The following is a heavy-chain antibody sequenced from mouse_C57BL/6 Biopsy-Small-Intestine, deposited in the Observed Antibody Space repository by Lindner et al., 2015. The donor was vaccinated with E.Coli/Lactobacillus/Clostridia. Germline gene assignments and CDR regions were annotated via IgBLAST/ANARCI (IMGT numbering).Heavy chain of an antibody. D-gene: IGHD2-2*01. V-gene: IGHV1-64*01. J-gene: IGHJ3*01. CDR3: AKTIRDFWTGYRDAFDI. CDR1: GYTFTGYH. CDR2: INPNNGGT. Sequence: SVKVSCKASGYTFTGYHIHWVRQAPGQGLEWMGWINPNNGGTNFAQKFQGRVTMTRDTSISTAYMELSGLRSGDTAVYYCAKTIRDFWTGYRDAFDIWGQGTMVTVSS.